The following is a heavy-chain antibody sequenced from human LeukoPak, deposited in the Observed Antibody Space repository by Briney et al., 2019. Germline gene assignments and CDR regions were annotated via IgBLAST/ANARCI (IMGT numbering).Heavy chain of an antibody. CDR2: FSSSGSTI. D-gene: IGHD1-26*01. CDR1: GFTFSDYY. V-gene: IGHV3-11*01. Sequence: PGGSLRLSCAASGFTFSDYYMSWIRQAPGKGLELVSYFSSSGSTIYYADSVKGRFTISRDNAKNSLYLQMNSLRAEDTAVYYCARVGAYRVGATIRAFDIWGQGTMVTVSS. J-gene: IGHJ3*02. CDR3: ARVGAYRVGATIRAFDI.